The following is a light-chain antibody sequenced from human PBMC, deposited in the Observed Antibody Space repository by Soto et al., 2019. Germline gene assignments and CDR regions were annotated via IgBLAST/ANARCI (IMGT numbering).Light chain of an antibody. J-gene: IGKJ5*01. Sequence: EIVMTLSAAKLAVSRGGGATVGCGASQSVSSNLAWYQQKPGQPPRLLIYGASTRATGIPARFSGSGSGTEFTLTIRRLQSEDFAVYYCQQHNNWPPITFGQGTRLEIK. CDR2: GAS. V-gene: IGKV3-15*01. CDR1: QSVSSN. CDR3: QQHNNWPPIT.